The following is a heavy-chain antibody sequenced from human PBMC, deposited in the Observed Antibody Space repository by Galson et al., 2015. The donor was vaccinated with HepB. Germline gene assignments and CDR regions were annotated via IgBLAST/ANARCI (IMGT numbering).Heavy chain of an antibody. CDR1: GYTFTSYG. D-gene: IGHD1-7*01. V-gene: IGHV1-18*04. CDR3: ARGRQLKLELRPPFDP. J-gene: IGHJ5*02. Sequence: SVKVSCKASGYTFTSYGISWVRQAPGQGLEWMGWISAYNGNTNYAQKLQGRVTMTTDTSTSTAYMELRSLRSDDTAVYYCARGRQLKLELRPPFDPWGQGTLVTVSS. CDR2: ISAYNGNT.